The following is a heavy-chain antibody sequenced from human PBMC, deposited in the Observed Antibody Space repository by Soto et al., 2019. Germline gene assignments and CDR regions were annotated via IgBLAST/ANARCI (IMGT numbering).Heavy chain of an antibody. J-gene: IGHJ6*03. CDR2: INHSGST. CDR1: GGSFSGYC. D-gene: IGHD3-10*01. V-gene: IGHV4-34*01. Sequence: SETLSLTCAVDGGSFSGYCSSWIRQPPGKGLEWIGEINHSGSTNYNPSLKSRVTISVDTSKNQFSLKLSSVTAADTAVYYCARTMVRGVRYYYMDVWGKGTTVTVSS. CDR3: ARTMVRGVRYYYMDV.